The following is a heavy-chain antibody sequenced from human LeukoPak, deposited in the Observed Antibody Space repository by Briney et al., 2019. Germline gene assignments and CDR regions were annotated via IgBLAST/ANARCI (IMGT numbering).Heavy chain of an antibody. Sequence: GGSLRLSCAASGFTFSSYEMNWVRQAPGKGLEWVSYISSSGTYIYYADSVKGRFTISRDNAKNSLYLQMNSLRAEDTAEYYCARDGERGELSLYMDYWGQGTLVTVSS. J-gene: IGHJ4*02. V-gene: IGHV3-48*03. CDR1: GFTFSSYE. CDR2: ISSSGTYI. D-gene: IGHD3-16*02. CDR3: ARDGERGELSLYMDY.